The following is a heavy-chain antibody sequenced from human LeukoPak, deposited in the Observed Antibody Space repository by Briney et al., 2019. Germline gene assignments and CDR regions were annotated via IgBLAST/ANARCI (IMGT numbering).Heavy chain of an antibody. Sequence: GGSLRLSCAASGFTFSSYWMTWVRQAPGKGLEWVANIKQDGSEKCYVDSVKGRFTISRDNAKNSLYLQVNSLRAEDTAVYYCARLNYDFWSGVWEGYYMDVWGKGTTVTVSS. J-gene: IGHJ6*03. CDR1: GFTFSSYW. V-gene: IGHV3-7*01. CDR3: ARLNYDFWSGVWEGYYMDV. D-gene: IGHD3-3*01. CDR2: IKQDGSEK.